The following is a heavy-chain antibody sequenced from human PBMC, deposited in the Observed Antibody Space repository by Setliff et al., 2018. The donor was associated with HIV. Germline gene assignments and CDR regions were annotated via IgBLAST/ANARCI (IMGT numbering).Heavy chain of an antibody. CDR3: ARDGGYSSGWDFDY. CDR1: GYTFTGYY. CDR2: INPNSGGT. D-gene: IGHD6-19*01. V-gene: IGHV1-2*02. J-gene: IGHJ4*02. Sequence: ASVKVSCKASGYTFTGYYMHWVRQAPGQGLEWMGWINPNSGGTNYAQRFQGRVTMTRDTSISTAYMELSRLRSDDTAVYYCARDGGYSSGWDFDYWGQGTLVTVS.